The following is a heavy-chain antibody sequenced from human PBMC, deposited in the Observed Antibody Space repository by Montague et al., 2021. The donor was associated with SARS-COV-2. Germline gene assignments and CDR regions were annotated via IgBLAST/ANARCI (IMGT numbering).Heavy chain of an antibody. D-gene: IGHD3-22*01. Sequence: TLSLTCTVSGGSISSGGYYWSWIRQHPGKGLEWIGYIYYSGSTYYXPSLKSRVTISVDTSKNQFSLKLSSVTAADTAVYYCTRVQGITMIVVVIGAFDLWGQGTMVTVSS. CDR3: TRVQGITMIVVVIGAFDL. J-gene: IGHJ3*01. CDR2: IYYSGST. CDR1: GGSISSGGYY. V-gene: IGHV4-31*03.